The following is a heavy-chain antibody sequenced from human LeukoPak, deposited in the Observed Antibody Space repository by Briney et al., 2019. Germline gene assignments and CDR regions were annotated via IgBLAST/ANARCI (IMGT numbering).Heavy chain of an antibody. CDR1: GYTFTTYG. J-gene: IGHJ4*02. Sequence: APLKLSCTASGYTFTTYGISWVRQAPGPGLEWMGWISAYNGNTNYAQKLQGRVTMTTDTSTSTAYVELRSLRADDTAVYCGARGDYSVHAVYWGEGTLVTVSS. D-gene: IGHD4-17*01. CDR2: ISAYNGNT. CDR3: ARGDYSVHAVY. V-gene: IGHV1-18*01.